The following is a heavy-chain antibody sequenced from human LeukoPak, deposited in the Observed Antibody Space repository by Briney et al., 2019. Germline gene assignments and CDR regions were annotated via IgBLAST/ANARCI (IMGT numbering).Heavy chain of an antibody. CDR2: ISISGENT. CDR3: ARLISTSSSRFSDY. CDR1: GFTFSSYA. Sequence: GGSPRLACAASGFTFSSYAMSWVRQAPGKGLEWVSAISISGENTYYADSVKGRFTISRDTSRNTLYLQMHSLRAEDTAVYYCARLISTSSSRFSDYWGQGTLVTVSS. J-gene: IGHJ4*02. D-gene: IGHD6-6*01. V-gene: IGHV3-23*01.